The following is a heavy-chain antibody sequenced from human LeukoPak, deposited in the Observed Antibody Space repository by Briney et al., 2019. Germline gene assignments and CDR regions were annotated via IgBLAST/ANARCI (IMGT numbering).Heavy chain of an antibody. J-gene: IGHJ4*02. CDR3: AKRGVVIRVILVGFHKEAYYFDS. CDR2: IKNDGSEK. V-gene: IGHV3-7*03. CDR1: GFPFSTYW. D-gene: IGHD3-22*01. Sequence: EGSLRLSCAASGFPFSTYWITWVRQAPGKGLEWVANIKNDGSEKYYVDSVKGRFTISRDNAENSLFLQMNSLRAEDTAVYFCAKRGVVIRVILVGFHKEAYYFDSWGQGALVTVSS.